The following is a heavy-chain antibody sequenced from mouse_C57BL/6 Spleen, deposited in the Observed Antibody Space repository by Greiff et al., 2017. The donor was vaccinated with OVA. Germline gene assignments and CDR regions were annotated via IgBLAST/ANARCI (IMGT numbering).Heavy chain of an antibody. CDR3: ARGDDGYYGFDY. Sequence: EVKLMESGGGLVKPGGSLKLSCAASGFTFSDYGMHWVRQAPEKGLEWVAYISSGSSTIYYADTVKGRFTISRDNAKNTLFLQMTSLRSEDTAMYYCARGDDGYYGFDYWGQGTTLTVSS. CDR1: GFTFSDYG. J-gene: IGHJ2*01. CDR2: ISSGSSTI. V-gene: IGHV5-17*01. D-gene: IGHD2-3*01.